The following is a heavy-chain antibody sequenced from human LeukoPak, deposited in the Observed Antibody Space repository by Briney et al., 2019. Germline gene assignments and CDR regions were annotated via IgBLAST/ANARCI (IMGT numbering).Heavy chain of an antibody. CDR2: INHSGST. CDR3: GRGSSYSSCWWEYYYYYMDV. V-gene: IGHV4-34*01. Sequence: PSETLSLTCAVYGGSFSGYYWSWIRQPPRKGLEWIGEINHSGSTNYNPSLKSRVTISVDTSKNQFSLKLSSVTAADTAVYYCGRGSSYSSCWWEYYYYYMDVWGKGTTVTVSS. D-gene: IGHD6-19*01. J-gene: IGHJ6*03. CDR1: GGSFSGYY.